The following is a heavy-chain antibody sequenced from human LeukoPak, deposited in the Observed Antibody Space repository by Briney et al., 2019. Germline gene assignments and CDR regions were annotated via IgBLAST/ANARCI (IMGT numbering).Heavy chain of an antibody. J-gene: IGHJ6*02. CDR3: ASIAAAGTFYYYYGMDV. CDR2: INHSGST. D-gene: IGHD6-13*01. CDR1: GGSFSGYY. Sequence: PSETLSLTCAVYGGSFSGYYWSWIRQPPGKGLEWIREINHSGSTNYNPSLKSRVTISVDTSKNQFSLKLSSVTAADTAVYYCASIAAAGTFYYYYGMDVWGQGTTVTVSS. V-gene: IGHV4-34*01.